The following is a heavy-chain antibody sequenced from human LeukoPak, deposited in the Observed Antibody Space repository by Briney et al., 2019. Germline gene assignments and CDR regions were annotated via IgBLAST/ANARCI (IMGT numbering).Heavy chain of an antibody. CDR1: GFTFSSYW. D-gene: IGHD3-9*01. CDR2: INSDGSST. Sequence: PGGSLRLSCAASGFTFSSYWMHWVRQAPGKGLVWVSRINSDGSSTSYADSVKGRFTISRDNAKNTLYLQMNSLRAEDTAVYYCARYGGPYYDILTGYWGPDFDYWGQGTLVTVSS. CDR3: ARYGGPYYDILTGYWGPDFDY. J-gene: IGHJ4*02. V-gene: IGHV3-74*01.